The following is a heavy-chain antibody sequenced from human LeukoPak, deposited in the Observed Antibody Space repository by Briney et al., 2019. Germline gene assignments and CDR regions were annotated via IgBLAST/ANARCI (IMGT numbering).Heavy chain of an antibody. Sequence: ASVKVSCKASGYTFTGYYMHWVRQAPGQGLEWLGWINPNSGGTNYAQKFQGWVTMTRDTSISTAYMELSRLRSDDTAVYYCATGRDYFGSGNNDAFDIWGQGTMVTISS. CDR2: INPNSGGT. J-gene: IGHJ3*02. CDR3: ATGRDYFGSGNNDAFDI. D-gene: IGHD3-10*01. V-gene: IGHV1-2*04. CDR1: GYTFTGYY.